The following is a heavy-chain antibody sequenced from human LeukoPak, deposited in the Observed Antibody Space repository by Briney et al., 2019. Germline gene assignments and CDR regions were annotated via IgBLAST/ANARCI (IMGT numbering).Heavy chain of an antibody. J-gene: IGHJ4*02. CDR1: GFTFSNYA. D-gene: IGHD5-18*01. Sequence: GGSLRLSCAASGFTFSNYAMSSVRQAPGRGLEWVSTIGASGGDTYYADSVKGRFTISRDNSKNTLYLQMNSLRAEDTAVYYCSEDGIQPAFDYWGQGTLVTVSS. V-gene: IGHV3-23*01. CDR3: SEDGIQPAFDY. CDR2: IGASGGDT.